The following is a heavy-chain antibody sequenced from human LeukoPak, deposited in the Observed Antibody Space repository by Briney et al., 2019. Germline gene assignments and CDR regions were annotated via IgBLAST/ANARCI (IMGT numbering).Heavy chain of an antibody. CDR2: IKQDGSAK. Sequence: GGSLRLSCAASGFIFSSYWMSWVRQAPGKGLEWVANIKQDGSAKYYVDSVKGRSTISRDNAKNSLYLQMNSLRAEDTALYYCAVKASDIWGQGTMVTVSS. CDR1: GFIFSSYW. V-gene: IGHV3-7*02. CDR3: AVKASDI. J-gene: IGHJ3*02.